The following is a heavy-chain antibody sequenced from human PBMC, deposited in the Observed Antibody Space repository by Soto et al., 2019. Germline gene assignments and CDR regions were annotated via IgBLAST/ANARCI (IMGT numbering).Heavy chain of an antibody. V-gene: IGHV1-18*01. CDR2: ISAYTDTT. Sequence: ASVKVSCKASGYTFTNFGVTWVRRAPGQGLEWMGWISAYTDTTNYAQKLQGRVTMTTDTSTSTAYMELRSLRSDDTAVYYCARVYWSSSWYPGWFDPWGQGTLVTVSS. CDR3: ARVYWSSSWYPGWFDP. CDR1: GYTFTNFG. D-gene: IGHD6-13*01. J-gene: IGHJ5*02.